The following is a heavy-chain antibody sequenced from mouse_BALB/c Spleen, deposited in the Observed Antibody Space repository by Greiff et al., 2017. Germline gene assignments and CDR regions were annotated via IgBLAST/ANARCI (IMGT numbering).Heavy chain of an antibody. D-gene: IGHD1-1*01. V-gene: IGHV1-4*01. Sequence: VKVVESGAELARPGASVKMSCKASGYTFTSYTMHWVKQRPGQGLEWIGNINPSRGYTNYNQKFKDKATLTADKSSSTAYMQLSSLTSEDSAVYYCARSPIYYYGSSSDYWGQGTTLTVSA. CDR1: GYTFTSYT. J-gene: IGHJ2*01. CDR2: INPSRGYT. CDR3: ARSPIYYYGSSSDY.